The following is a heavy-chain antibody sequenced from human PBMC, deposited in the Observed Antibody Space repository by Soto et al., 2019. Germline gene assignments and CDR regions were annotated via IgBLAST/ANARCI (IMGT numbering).Heavy chain of an antibody. V-gene: IGHV4-59*01. J-gene: IGHJ4*02. CDR3: ARVGDGDYSFDY. CDR1: GASISGYY. CDR2: IYYSGSA. D-gene: IGHD4-17*01. Sequence: QVQLQESGPGLVKPSETLSLTCTVSGASISGYYWSWIRQPPGKGLECIGYIYYSGSANYNPSLKSRVTISVDTSKNQFSLKLSSATAADTAVYYGARVGDGDYSFDYWGQGTLVTVSS.